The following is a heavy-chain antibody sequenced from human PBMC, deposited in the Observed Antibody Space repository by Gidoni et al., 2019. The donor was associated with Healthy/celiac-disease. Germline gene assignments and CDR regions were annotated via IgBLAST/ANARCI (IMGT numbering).Heavy chain of an antibody. J-gene: IGHJ4*02. CDR3: ARWDTAMVPFDY. Sequence: GRVTITRDTSASTAYMELSSLRSEDTAVYYCARWDTAMVPFDYWGQGTLVTVSS. V-gene: IGHV1-3*01. D-gene: IGHD5-18*01.